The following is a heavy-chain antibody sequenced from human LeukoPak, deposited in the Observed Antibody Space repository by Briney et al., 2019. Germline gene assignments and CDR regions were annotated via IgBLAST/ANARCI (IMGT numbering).Heavy chain of an antibody. CDR1: GFTFSFYE. V-gene: IGHV3-48*03. J-gene: IGHJ4*02. D-gene: IGHD2-15*01. CDR3: ARSSSGGSCYDY. CDR2: MRSRWSTI. Sequence: PGGSLTLSCGASGFTFSFYEMNWVRRSRGEGGEWVSYMRSRWSTIFYGDSVKGRFNISRDNAKNSLYLQMNSLRAEDTAVYYCARSSSGGSCYDYWGQGTLVTVSS.